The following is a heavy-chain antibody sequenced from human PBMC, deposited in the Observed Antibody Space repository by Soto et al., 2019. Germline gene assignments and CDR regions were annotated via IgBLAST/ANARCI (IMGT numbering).Heavy chain of an antibody. Sequence: QVQLMQSGAEVKKPGSSVKVSCKASGGTFSTSAISWVRQAPGEGLEWVGGIMPVFATPDYAQKFQGRVTISADESTTTAYLELTSLTTDYTAVYYCARDKDRQQLGGNYYYILDVWGQGTAITVSS. J-gene: IGHJ6*02. V-gene: IGHV1-69*12. CDR2: IMPVFATP. D-gene: IGHD3-3*02. CDR1: GGTFSTSA. CDR3: ARDKDRQQLGGNYYYILDV.